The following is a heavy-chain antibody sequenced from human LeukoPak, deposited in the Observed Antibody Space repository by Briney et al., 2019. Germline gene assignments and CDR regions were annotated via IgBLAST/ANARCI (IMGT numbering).Heavy chain of an antibody. CDR3: ARGETTVVTNWFDP. CDR2: IIPIFGTA. J-gene: IGHJ5*02. CDR1: GGTFSSYA. Sequence: SVKVSCKASGGTFSSYAISWVRQAPGQGLEWMGGIIPIFGTANYAQKFQGRVTVTADESTSTAYMELSSLRSEDTAVYYCARGETTVVTNWFDPWGQGTLVTVSS. V-gene: IGHV1-69*13. D-gene: IGHD4-23*01.